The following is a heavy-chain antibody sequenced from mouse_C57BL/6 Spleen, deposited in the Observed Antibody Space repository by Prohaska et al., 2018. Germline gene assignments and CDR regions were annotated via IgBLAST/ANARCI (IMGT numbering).Heavy chain of an antibody. D-gene: IGHD2-5*01. J-gene: IGHJ4*01. CDR2: IWSGGST. CDR3: DRNFGSNWAMDY. V-gene: IGHV2-2*01. Sequence: PGKGLEWLGVIWSGGSTDYNAAFISRLSISKDNSKSQVFFKMNSLQADDTAIYYCDRNFGSNWAMDYWGQGTSVTVSS.